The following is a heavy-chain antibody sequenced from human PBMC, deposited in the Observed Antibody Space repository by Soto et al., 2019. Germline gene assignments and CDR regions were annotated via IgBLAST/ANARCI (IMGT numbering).Heavy chain of an antibody. J-gene: IGHJ4*02. CDR3: ARQDGDGLFYFDY. Sequence: PGESLKLSCKGSGYSFSFYWIAWVRQMPGKGLEWMGVIYPVDSDTRYSPSFQGQVTISVDKSMNTAYLQWSSLQASDTGIYYCARQDGDGLFYFDYWGQGTPVTVSS. CDR1: GYSFSFYW. D-gene: IGHD4-17*01. CDR2: IYPVDSDT. V-gene: IGHV5-51*01.